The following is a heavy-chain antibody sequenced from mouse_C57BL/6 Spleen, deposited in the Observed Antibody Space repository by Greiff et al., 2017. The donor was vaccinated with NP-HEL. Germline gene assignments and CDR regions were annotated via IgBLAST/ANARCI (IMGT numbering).Heavy chain of an antibody. Sequence: EVQLQESGGGLVQPKGSLKLSCAASGFSFNTYAMNWVRQAPGKGLEWVARIRSKSNNYASYYADSGKDRFTISRDDSESMLYLQMNNLKTEDSAMYYCVRHRGGYEPAMDYWGQGTSVTVSS. V-gene: IGHV10-1*01. D-gene: IGHD2-2*01. CDR1: GFSFNTYA. CDR3: VRHRGGYEPAMDY. CDR2: IRSKSNNYAS. J-gene: IGHJ4*01.